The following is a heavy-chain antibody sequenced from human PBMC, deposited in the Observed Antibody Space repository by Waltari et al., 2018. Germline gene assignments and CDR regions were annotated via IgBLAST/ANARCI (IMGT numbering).Heavy chain of an antibody. Sequence: EVQLVESGGGLVQPGGSLRLSCSASGFTFSTFPMHWVRQAPGKGLEGVSAIRTNEFDTYYANAVKGRFTISRDNSKNTLYLQMGSLRVEDMAVYYCARRDVLTGFLDYWGQGTLVTVSS. V-gene: IGHV3-64*01. J-gene: IGHJ4*02. D-gene: IGHD3-9*01. CDR3: ARRDVLTGFLDY. CDR2: IRTNEFDT. CDR1: GFTFSTFP.